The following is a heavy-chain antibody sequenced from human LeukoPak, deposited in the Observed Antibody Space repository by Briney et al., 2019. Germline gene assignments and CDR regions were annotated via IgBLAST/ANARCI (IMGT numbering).Heavy chain of an antibody. Sequence: GGSLRLSCAASGFTFSSYSMNWVRQAPGKGLEWVSPISSSSSYIYYADSVKGRFTISRDNAKNSLYLQMSSLRAEDTAVYYCARSDGDLYFDYWGQGTLVTVSS. CDR3: ARSDGDLYFDY. J-gene: IGHJ4*02. D-gene: IGHD4-17*01. CDR1: GFTFSSYS. CDR2: ISSSSSYI. V-gene: IGHV3-21*01.